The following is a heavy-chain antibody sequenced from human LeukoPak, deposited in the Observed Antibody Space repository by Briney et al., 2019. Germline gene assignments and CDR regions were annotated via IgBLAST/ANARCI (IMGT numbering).Heavy chain of an antibody. J-gene: IGHJ4*02. V-gene: IGHV3-48*03. D-gene: IGHD2/OR15-2a*01. Sequence: PGETLTLSCSVSGFKFSGYEMNWVRQAPGKGLEWVSYISSTGDTIYYTDPVKGPFTISSDNARHSLHLQMNILGADEAAVYYCTAVDIIIAGYWGQGTLLTVSS. CDR3: TAVDIIIAGY. CDR2: ISSTGDTI. CDR1: GFKFSGYE.